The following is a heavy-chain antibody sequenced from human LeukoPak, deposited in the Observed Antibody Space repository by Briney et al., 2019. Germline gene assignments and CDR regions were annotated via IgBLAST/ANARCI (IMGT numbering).Heavy chain of an antibody. J-gene: IGHJ5*02. V-gene: IGHV4-59*08. CDR2: IYYSGST. Sequence: SQTLSLTCTVSGGPISSYYWSWIRQPPGKGLEWIGYIYYSGSTNYNPSLKSRVTISVDTSKNQFSLKLSSVTAADTAVYYCARQVRQYQLLSGWFDPWGQGTLVTVSS. D-gene: IGHD2-2*01. CDR3: ARQVRQYQLLSGWFDP. CDR1: GGPISSYY.